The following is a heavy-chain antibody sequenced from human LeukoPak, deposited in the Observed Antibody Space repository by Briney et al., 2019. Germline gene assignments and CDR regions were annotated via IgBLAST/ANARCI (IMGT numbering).Heavy chain of an antibody. CDR2: ISGSGGTT. CDR3: AKDGYYESSGYSYFDY. J-gene: IGHJ4*02. D-gene: IGHD3-22*01. V-gene: IGHV3-23*01. Sequence: GGSLTLSWAASGCTFSSYAMSWVRQAPGKGLEWVSAISGSGGTTHYADSVKGRFTISRDNSKNTLSLQMNSLRAEDTAVYYCAKDGYYESSGYSYFDYWGQGTLVTVSS. CDR1: GCTFSSYA.